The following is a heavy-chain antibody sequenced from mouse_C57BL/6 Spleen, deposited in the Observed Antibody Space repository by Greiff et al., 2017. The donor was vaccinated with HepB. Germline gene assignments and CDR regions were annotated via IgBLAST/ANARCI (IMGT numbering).Heavy chain of an antibody. CDR1: GFTFSDYY. V-gene: IGHV5-12*01. D-gene: IGHD1-1*01. CDR2: ISNGGGST. J-gene: IGHJ1*03. Sequence: EVKLMESGGGLVQPGGSLKLSCAASGFTFSDYYMYWVRQTPEKRLEWVAYISNGGGSTYYPDTVKGRFTISRDNAKNTLYLQMSRLKSEDTAMYYCARQTTVVADWYFDVWGTGTTVTVSS. CDR3: ARQTTVVADWYFDV.